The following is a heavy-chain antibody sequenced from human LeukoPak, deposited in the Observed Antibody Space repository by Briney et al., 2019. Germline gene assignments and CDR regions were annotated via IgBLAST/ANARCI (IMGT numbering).Heavy chain of an antibody. Sequence: PGGSLRLSCAASGFTFSGYSMNWVRQAPGKGLEWVSSISSSSSYIYYADSVKGRFTISRNNSKNTLYLQMNSLRAEDTAVYYCASTYYYTYYYYGMDVWGQGTTVTVSS. V-gene: IGHV3-21*04. CDR3: ASTYYYTYYYYGMDV. D-gene: IGHD3-10*01. J-gene: IGHJ6*02. CDR2: ISSSSSYI. CDR1: GFTFSGYS.